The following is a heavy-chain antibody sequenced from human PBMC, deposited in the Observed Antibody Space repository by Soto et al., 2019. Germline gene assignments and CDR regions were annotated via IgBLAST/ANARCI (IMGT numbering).Heavy chain of an antibody. J-gene: IGHJ2*01. V-gene: IGHV3-21*01. D-gene: IGHD6-13*01. CDR3: ARGGHSSSWYLYWYFDL. CDR1: GFTFSSYS. Sequence: EVQLVESGGGLVKPGGSLRLSCAASGFTFSSYSMNWVRHAPGKGLEWVSSISSSSSYIYYADSVKGRFTISRDNAKNXXYVQMNSLRAEDTAVYYCARGGHSSSWYLYWYFDLWGRGTLVTVSS. CDR2: ISSSSSYI.